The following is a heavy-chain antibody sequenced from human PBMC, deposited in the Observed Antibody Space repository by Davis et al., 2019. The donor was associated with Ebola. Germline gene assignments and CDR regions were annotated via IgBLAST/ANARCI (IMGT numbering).Heavy chain of an antibody. J-gene: IGHJ5*02. D-gene: IGHD2-15*01. Sequence: PGGSLRLSCAASGFTFSSYSMNWVRQAPGKGLEWVSAISGSGGSTYYADSVKGRFTISRDNSKNTLYLQMNSLRAEDTAVYYCAKDLMGPVVAALFDPWGQGTLVTVSS. CDR2: ISGSGGST. V-gene: IGHV3-23*01. CDR1: GFTFSSYS. CDR3: AKDLMGPVVAALFDP.